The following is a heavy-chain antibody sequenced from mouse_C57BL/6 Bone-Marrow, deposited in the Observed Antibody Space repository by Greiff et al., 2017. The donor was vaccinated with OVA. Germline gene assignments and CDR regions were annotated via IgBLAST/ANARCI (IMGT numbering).Heavy chain of an antibody. CDR2: INPNNGGT. J-gene: IGHJ1*03. D-gene: IGHD1-1*01. CDR3: ARWGSSYVRYFDV. CDR1: GYTFTDYN. V-gene: IGHV1-18*01. Sequence: EVMLVESGPELVKPGASVKIPCKASGYTFTDYNMDWVKQSHGKSLEWIGDINPNNGGTIYNQKFKGKATLTVDKSSSTAYMELRSLTSEDTAVYYCARWGSSYVRYFDVWGTGTTVTVSS.